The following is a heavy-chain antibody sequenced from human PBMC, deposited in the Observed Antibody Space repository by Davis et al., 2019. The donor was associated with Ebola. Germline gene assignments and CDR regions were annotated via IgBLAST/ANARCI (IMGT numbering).Heavy chain of an antibody. D-gene: IGHD6-13*01. J-gene: IGHJ6*02. CDR1: GYTFTSYG. CDR3: ARDPQAAAGYLYYYYGMDV. CDR2: ISAYNGNT. V-gene: IGHV1-18*04. Sequence: AASVKVSCKASGYTFTSYGISWVRQAPGQGLEWMGWISAYNGNTNYAQKLQGRVTMTTDTSTSTAYMELRSLRSDDTAVYYCARDPQAAAGYLYYYYGMDVWGQGTTVTVSS.